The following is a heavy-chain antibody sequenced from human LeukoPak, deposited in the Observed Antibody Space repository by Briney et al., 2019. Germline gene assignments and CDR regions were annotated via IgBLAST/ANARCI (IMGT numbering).Heavy chain of an antibody. CDR1: GGSFSGYY. Sequence: SETLSLTCAVYGGSFSGYYWSWIRQPPGKGLEWTGEINHSGSTNYNPSLKSRVTISVDTSKNQFSLKLSSVTAADTAVYYCAGSPDAFDIWGQGTMVTVSS. CDR2: INHSGST. V-gene: IGHV4-34*01. J-gene: IGHJ3*02. D-gene: IGHD1-26*01. CDR3: AGSPDAFDI.